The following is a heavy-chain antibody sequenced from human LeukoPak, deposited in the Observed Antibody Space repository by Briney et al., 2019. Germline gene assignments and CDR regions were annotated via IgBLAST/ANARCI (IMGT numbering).Heavy chain of an antibody. CDR3: ARFKGRGAARPRVMDV. Sequence: GGSLRLSCAASGFTFSSYWMSWVRQAPGKGLEWVANIKQDGSEKYYVDSVKGRFTISRDNAKNSLYLQMNSLRAEDTAVYYCARFKGRGAARPRVMDVWGKGTTVTVSS. CDR2: IKQDGSEK. CDR1: GFTFSSYW. J-gene: IGHJ6*03. V-gene: IGHV3-7*01. D-gene: IGHD6-6*01.